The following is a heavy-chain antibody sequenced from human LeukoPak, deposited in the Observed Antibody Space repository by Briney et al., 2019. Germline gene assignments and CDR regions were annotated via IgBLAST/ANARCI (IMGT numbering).Heavy chain of an antibody. V-gene: IGHV3-30*19. Sequence: TGGPLRLSCAASGFTFSSYGMHWVRQAPGKGLEWVAVISYDGSNKYYADSVKGRFTISRDNSKNTLYLQMNSLRPEDTAVYYCARGGKIALAGTRSSQYFQHWGQGTLVTVSS. CDR2: ISYDGSNK. CDR3: ARGGKIALAGTRSSQYFQH. J-gene: IGHJ1*01. D-gene: IGHD6-19*01. CDR1: GFTFSSYG.